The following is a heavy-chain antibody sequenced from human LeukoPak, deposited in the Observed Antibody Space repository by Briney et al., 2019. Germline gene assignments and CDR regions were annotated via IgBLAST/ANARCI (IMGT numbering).Heavy chain of an antibody. CDR1: GGSISSGGYY. CDR2: INHSGST. CDR3: ARADHPMIVVRVGMGV. D-gene: IGHD3-22*01. Sequence: TSETLSLTCTVSGGSISSGGYYWSWIRQPPGKGLEWIVEINHSGSTNYNPSLKSRVTISVDTSKNQFSLKLSSVTAADTAVYYCARADHPMIVVRVGMGVWGQGTTVTVSS. V-gene: IGHV4-39*07. J-gene: IGHJ6*02.